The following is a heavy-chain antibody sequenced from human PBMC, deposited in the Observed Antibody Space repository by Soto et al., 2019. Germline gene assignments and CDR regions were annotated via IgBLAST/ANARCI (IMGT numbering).Heavy chain of an antibody. CDR1: GFTFGDYA. CDR2: IRRNAYGGTT. V-gene: IGHV3-49*04. J-gene: IGHJ4*02. Sequence: SLRLSCTTSGFTFGDYALSWVRQAPGKGLEWVGFIRRNAYGGTTDYAASVKGRFTISRDDSKSIAYLQMNSLKTEDTAVYYCTRVRGAIAARHFDYWGQGTLVTVS. D-gene: IGHD6-6*01. CDR3: TRVRGAIAARHFDY.